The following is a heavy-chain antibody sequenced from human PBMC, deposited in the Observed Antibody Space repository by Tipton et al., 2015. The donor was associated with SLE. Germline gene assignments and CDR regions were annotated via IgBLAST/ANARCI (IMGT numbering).Heavy chain of an antibody. V-gene: IGHV3-74*01. Sequence: SLRLSCAASGFTFSTYWMHWVRQAPGKGLVWVSRINSDGNSTSYADSVKGRFTISRDNAKNTLYLQMNSLRAEDTAIYYCARAKAAAGTGGYYWGQGTLVTVSS. D-gene: IGHD6-13*01. CDR1: GFTFSTYW. CDR2: INSDGNST. CDR3: ARAKAAAGTGGYY. J-gene: IGHJ4*02.